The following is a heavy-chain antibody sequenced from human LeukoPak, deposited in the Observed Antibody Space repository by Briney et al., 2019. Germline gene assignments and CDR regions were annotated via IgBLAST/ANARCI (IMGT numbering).Heavy chain of an antibody. J-gene: IGHJ4*02. CDR3: ARAKSGDRNIMITFGGVIDY. CDR2: INSDGSST. D-gene: IGHD3-16*02. V-gene: IGHV3-74*01. CDR1: GFTFSSYW. Sequence: PGGSLRLSCAASGFTFSSYWMHWVRQAPGKGLVWVSRINSDGSSTSYADSVKGRFTISRDNAKNTLYLQMNSLRAEDTAVYYCARAKSGDRNIMITFGGVIDYWGQGTLVTVSS.